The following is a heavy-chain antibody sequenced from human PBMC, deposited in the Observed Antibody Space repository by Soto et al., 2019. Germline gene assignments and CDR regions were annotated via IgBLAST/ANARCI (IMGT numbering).Heavy chain of an antibody. Sequence: QVQLVESGGGVVQPGRSLRLSCAASGFTFSSDGMHWVRQAPGKGLEWVAVIWYDGSNKYYADSVKGRFTISRDNSKNTLYLQMNSLRAQDTAVYYCARENNWGLDYWGQGTLVTVSS. D-gene: IGHD7-27*01. CDR2: IWYDGSNK. J-gene: IGHJ4*02. CDR3: ARENNWGLDY. V-gene: IGHV3-33*01. CDR1: GFTFSSDG.